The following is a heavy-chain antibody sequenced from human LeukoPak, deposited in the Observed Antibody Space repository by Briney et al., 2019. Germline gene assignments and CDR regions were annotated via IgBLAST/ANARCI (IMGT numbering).Heavy chain of an antibody. CDR2: MHPDGVT. V-gene: IGHV3-53*01. CDR1: GFTVSLNF. J-gene: IGHJ4*02. Sequence: PGGSLRLSCAASGFTVSLNFMNWVRQAPGTGLEWVSIMHPDGVTHYSDSVKGRFTISRDNSNNILYLQMNGLSAEDTAVYSCAGGRGYIIDYWGQGTLVTVSS. D-gene: IGHD5-18*01. CDR3: AGGRGYIIDY.